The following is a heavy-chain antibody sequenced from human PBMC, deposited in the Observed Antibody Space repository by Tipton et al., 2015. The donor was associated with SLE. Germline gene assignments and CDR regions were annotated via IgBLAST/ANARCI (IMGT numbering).Heavy chain of an antibody. Sequence: TLSLTCTVSGGSISTYSWSWIRQPPGKGLEWIGYVYYSGSTNYNPSLKSRVTISVDTSKNQFSLKLSSVTAADTAVYYCARGWDYLDQAGIDYWGQGTLVTVSS. CDR1: GGSISTYS. CDR2: VYYSGST. J-gene: IGHJ4*02. D-gene: IGHD1-7*01. CDR3: ARGWDYLDQAGIDY. V-gene: IGHV4-59*12.